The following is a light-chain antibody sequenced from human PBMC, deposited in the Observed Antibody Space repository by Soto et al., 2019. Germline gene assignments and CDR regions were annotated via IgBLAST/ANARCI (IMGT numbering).Light chain of an antibody. J-gene: IGKJ5*01. Sequence: EIVLTQSAATLSLSPGARVTVSRRASQSVRNFLAWYQKNPGQAPRLVXYEASNRATGIPARFSGSGSGTDLTLTIRSLEPEDFAIYYCQQRANWPLTTFGHGTRLEIK. CDR1: QSVRNF. CDR3: QQRANWPLTT. V-gene: IGKV3-11*01. CDR2: EAS.